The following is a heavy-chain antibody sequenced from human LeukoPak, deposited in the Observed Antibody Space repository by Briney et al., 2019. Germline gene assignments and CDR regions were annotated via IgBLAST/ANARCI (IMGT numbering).Heavy chain of an antibody. J-gene: IGHJ4*02. CDR2: ISYDGSTK. CDR1: GFTFSSNG. CDR3: AKALATKSSGDY. V-gene: IGHV3-30*18. Sequence: PGGSLRLSCAASGFTFSSNGMHWVRQAPGKGPEWVAFISYDGSTKYYADSVKGRFTISRDNSKNTLYLQMNSLRAEDTAVYYCAKALATKSSGDYGAQEPLAPVSS. D-gene: IGHD1-26*01.